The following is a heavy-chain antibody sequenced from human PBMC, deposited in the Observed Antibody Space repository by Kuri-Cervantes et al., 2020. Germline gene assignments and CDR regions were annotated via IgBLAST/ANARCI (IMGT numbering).Heavy chain of an antibody. J-gene: IGHJ6*02. V-gene: IGHV4-30-4*01. CDR3: ATAPMAQYYYYGMDV. CDR1: GGSVSSGSYY. Sequence: SETLSLTCTVSGGSVSSGSYYWSWIRQPPGKGLEWIGYIYYSGSTYYNPSLKSRVTISVDTSKNQSSLKLSSVTAADTAVYYCATAPMAQYYYYGMDVWGQGTTVTVSS. D-gene: IGHD3-10*01. CDR2: IYYSGST.